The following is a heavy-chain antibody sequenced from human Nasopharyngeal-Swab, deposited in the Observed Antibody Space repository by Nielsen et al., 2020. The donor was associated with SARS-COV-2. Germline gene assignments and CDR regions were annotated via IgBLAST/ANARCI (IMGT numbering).Heavy chain of an antibody. CDR1: GFTFSSYS. J-gene: IGHJ4*02. CDR2: VSSTSSYI. D-gene: IGHD5-24*01. Sequence: GESLKISCAASGFTFSSYSMNWVRQAPGKGLEWVSSVSSTSSYIYYADSVKGRFTISRDSSRNTLYLQMNSLTAEDTAVYYCARVLDGYNGFGYWGQGTLVTVSS. CDR3: ARVLDGYNGFGY. V-gene: IGHV3-21*04.